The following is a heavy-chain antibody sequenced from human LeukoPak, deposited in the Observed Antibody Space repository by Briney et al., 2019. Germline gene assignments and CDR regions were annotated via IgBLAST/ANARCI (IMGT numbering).Heavy chain of an antibody. J-gene: IGHJ4*02. V-gene: IGHV4-4*07. Sequence: TSETLSLTCTVSGGSISSYYWSWSRQPAGKVLEWIGRIYTSGSTNYNPSLKSRATISIDNAKNQFSLKVRSVTAADTAVYFCARDNPRTTGYSSGSSFDFWGQGTLVTVSS. CDR1: GGSISSYY. CDR3: ARDNPRTTGYSSGSSFDF. D-gene: IGHD6-19*01. CDR2: IYTSGST.